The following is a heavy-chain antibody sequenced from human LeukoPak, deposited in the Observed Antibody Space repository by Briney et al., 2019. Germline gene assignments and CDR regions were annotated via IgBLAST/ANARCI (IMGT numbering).Heavy chain of an antibody. CDR1: GFTFSSYT. V-gene: IGHV3-21*01. Sequence: PGGSLRLSCAASGFTFSSYTMNWVRQAPGKGLEWVSSITSSSSYIYYADSVKGRFTISRDNAKNSLYLQMNSLRAEDTAVYYCARHVVAVGFDYWGQGTLVTVPS. CDR3: ARHVVAVGFDY. CDR2: ITSSSSYI. D-gene: IGHD3-22*01. J-gene: IGHJ4*02.